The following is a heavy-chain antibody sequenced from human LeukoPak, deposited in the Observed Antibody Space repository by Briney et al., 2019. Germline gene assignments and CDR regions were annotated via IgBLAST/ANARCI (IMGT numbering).Heavy chain of an antibody. J-gene: IGHJ4*02. CDR1: GGSISSTSYY. D-gene: IGHD5-12*01. V-gene: IGHV4-39*07. Sequence: SETLSLTCTVSGGSISSTSYYWGWIRQPPGKGLECIGSIYYSGSTNYSPSLKSRVTISVDTSKNQFSLKLSSVTAADTAVYYCARVGGYSGYAVIWGQGTLVTVSS. CDR2: IYYSGST. CDR3: ARVGGYSGYAVI.